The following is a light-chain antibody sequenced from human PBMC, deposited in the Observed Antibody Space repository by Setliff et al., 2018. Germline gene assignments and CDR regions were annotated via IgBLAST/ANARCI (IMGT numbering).Light chain of an antibody. J-gene: IGLJ1*01. V-gene: IGLV1-40*01. Sequence: QSALTQPPSVSGAPGQRVTISCAGRSSNIGTGYDVHWYQQLPGTAPKLLIYGNNIRPSGAPDRFSGSQSGTSASLATTGLHSEDEADYYCQSYDSSLSAYVFGTGTKVTVL. CDR2: GNN. CDR3: QSYDSSLSAYV. CDR1: SSNIGTGYD.